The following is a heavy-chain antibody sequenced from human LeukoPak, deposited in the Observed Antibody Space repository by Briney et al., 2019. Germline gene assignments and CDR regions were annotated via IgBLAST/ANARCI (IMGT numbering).Heavy chain of an antibody. V-gene: IGHV3-30*18. J-gene: IGHJ4*02. CDR1: GFTFSSYG. CDR2: ISYDGSNK. CDR3: AKDSGWIQFIE. Sequence: GGSLRLSCAASGFTFSSYGMHWVRQAPGKGLEWVAVISYDGSNKYYADSVKGRFIISRDNSKTTMYLQMNSLRAEDTGVYYCAKDSGWIQFIEWGQGTSVTVSS. D-gene: IGHD5-24*01.